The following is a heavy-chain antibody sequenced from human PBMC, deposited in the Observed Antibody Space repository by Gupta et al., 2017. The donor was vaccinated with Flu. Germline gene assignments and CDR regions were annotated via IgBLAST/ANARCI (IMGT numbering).Heavy chain of an antibody. Sequence: QVQLQQWGVGLLKPSETLSLTCAVYGGSFSGYYWSWIRQPPGKGLEWIGEINHSGSTNYNPSLKSRVTISVDTSKNQFSLKLSSVTAADTAVYYCARVKIKSRVGATYFDYWGQGTLVTVSS. V-gene: IGHV4-34*01. CDR2: INHSGST. D-gene: IGHD1-26*01. CDR1: GGSFSGYY. CDR3: ARVKIKSRVGATYFDY. J-gene: IGHJ4*02.